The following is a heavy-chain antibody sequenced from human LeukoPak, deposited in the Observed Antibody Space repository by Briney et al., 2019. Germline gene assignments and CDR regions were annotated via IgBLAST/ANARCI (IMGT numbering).Heavy chain of an antibody. D-gene: IGHD3-16*02. Sequence: PGGSLRLSCAASGFMFSSYSMNWVRQAPGKGLEWVSSISSSSSYIYYADSLKGRFTISRDNAKNSLYLQMNSLRAEDTAVYYCARELYVWGNCRYNYFDYWGRGTLVTVSS. J-gene: IGHJ4*02. CDR2: ISSSSSYI. CDR1: GFMFSSYS. V-gene: IGHV3-21*01. CDR3: ARELYVWGNCRYNYFDY.